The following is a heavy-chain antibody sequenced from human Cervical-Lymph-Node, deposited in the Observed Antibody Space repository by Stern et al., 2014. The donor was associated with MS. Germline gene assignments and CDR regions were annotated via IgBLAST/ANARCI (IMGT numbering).Heavy chain of an antibody. D-gene: IGHD5-24*01. CDR3: RWSVACDS. V-gene: IGHV5-51*03. J-gene: IGHJ4*02. CDR2: IYPGDSDV. CDR1: GYRFINNW. Sequence: VQLVQSGAEVRKPGDSLKISCKTSGYRFINNWIAWVRQVPGKGLEWIGIIYPGDSDVRYSPSFQGHVTISVDKSISTAYLQWSSLKASDTAVYCARWSVACDSWGQGALITVSS.